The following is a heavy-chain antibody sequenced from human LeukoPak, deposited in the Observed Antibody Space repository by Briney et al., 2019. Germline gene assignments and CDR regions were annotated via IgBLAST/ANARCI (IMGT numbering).Heavy chain of an antibody. D-gene: IGHD3-10*01. CDR3: ATHLLWFGESDPYYYYYMDV. CDR1: GFTFSSYG. Sequence: GGSLRLSCAASGFTFSSYGMHWVRQAPGKGLEWVAFIRYDGSNKYYADSVKGRFTISRDNSKNTLYLQMNSLRAEDTAVYYCATHLLWFGESDPYYYYYMDVWGKGTTVTVSS. CDR2: IRYDGSNK. J-gene: IGHJ6*03. V-gene: IGHV3-30*02.